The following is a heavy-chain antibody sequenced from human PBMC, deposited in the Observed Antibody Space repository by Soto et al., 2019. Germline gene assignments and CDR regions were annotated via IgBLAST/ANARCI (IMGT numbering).Heavy chain of an antibody. CDR1: GFTFSSYA. V-gene: IGHV3-30-3*01. D-gene: IGHD2-15*01. CDR2: ISYDGSNK. Sequence: PGGSLRLSCAASGFTFSSYAIHWVRQAPGKGLEWVAVISYDGSNKYYADSVKGRFTISRDNSKNTLYLQMNSLRAEDTAVYYCARAGCDGGSCYTLVGLRYGMDVWGQGTTVTVSS. CDR3: ARAGCDGGSCYTLVGLRYGMDV. J-gene: IGHJ6*02.